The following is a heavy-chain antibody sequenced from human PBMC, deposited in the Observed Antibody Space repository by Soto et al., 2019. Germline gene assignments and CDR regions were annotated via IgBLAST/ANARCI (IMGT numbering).Heavy chain of an antibody. Sequence: SVKVSCKASGGTFSSYAISWVRQAPGQGLEWMGGIIPIFGTANYAQKFQGRVTITADESTSTAYMELSSLRSEDTAVYYCARDDARNYYGSGSYCASYYYYGMDVWGQGTTVTVSS. D-gene: IGHD3-10*01. CDR2: IIPIFGTA. CDR3: ARDDARNYYGSGSYCASYYYYGMDV. CDR1: GGTFSSYA. J-gene: IGHJ6*02. V-gene: IGHV1-69*13.